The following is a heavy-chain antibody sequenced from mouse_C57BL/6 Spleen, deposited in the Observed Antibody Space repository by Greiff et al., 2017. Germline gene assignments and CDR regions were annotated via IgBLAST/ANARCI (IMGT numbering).Heavy chain of an antibody. CDR1: GFTFSDYG. Sequence: EVKLVESGGGLVKPGGSLKLSCAASGFTFSDYGMHWVRQAPEKGLEWVAYISSGSSTIYYADTVKGRFTISRDNAKNTLFLQMTSLRSEDTAMYYCAKIALLRDWYFDVWGTGTTVTVSS. CDR2: ISSGSSTI. D-gene: IGHD1-2*01. J-gene: IGHJ1*03. V-gene: IGHV5-17*01. CDR3: AKIALLRDWYFDV.